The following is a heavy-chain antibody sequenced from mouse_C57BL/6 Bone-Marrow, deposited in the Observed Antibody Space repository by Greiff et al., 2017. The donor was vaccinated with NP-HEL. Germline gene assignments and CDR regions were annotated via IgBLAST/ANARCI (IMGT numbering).Heavy chain of an antibody. V-gene: IGHV1-26*01. CDR2: INPNNGGT. D-gene: IGHD2-3*01. CDR3: ARFRLVYDGFDY. CDR1: GYTFTDYY. J-gene: IGHJ2*01. Sequence: VQLQQSGPELVKPGASVKISCKASGYTFTDYYMNWVKQSHGKSLEWIGDINPNNGGTSYNQKFKGKATLTVDKSSSTAYMELRSLTSEDSAVYYCARFRLVYDGFDYWGQGTTLTVSS.